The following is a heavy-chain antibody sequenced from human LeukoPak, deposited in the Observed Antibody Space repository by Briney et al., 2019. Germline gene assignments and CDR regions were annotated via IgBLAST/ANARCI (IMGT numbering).Heavy chain of an antibody. CDR2: INPDGNKK. D-gene: IGHD6-19*01. Sequence: GGSLRLSCAVSGLTFSSSWMDWVRQAPGKGLEWVASINPDGNKKYSADSVKGRFTISRDNAENSLYLQMNSLRAEDTAVYYCARAPSPLAVAGTDYWGQGTLVTVSS. J-gene: IGHJ4*02. V-gene: IGHV3-7*01. CDR1: GLTFSSSW. CDR3: ARAPSPLAVAGTDY.